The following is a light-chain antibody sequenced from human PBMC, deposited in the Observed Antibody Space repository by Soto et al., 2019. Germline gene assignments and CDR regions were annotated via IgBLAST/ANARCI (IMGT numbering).Light chain of an antibody. J-gene: IGKJ4*01. CDR1: QSISSN. CDR3: QQYNNWPRAT. V-gene: IGKV3-15*01. Sequence: DIVLTQSPATLSVSPGARAPLSCRASQSISSNLAWYQQKPGQAPRLLMFRTSSRATGFPARFSGSGSGTEFNLTISSLQSEDFGVYYCQQYNNWPRATFGGGTKVDIK. CDR2: RTS.